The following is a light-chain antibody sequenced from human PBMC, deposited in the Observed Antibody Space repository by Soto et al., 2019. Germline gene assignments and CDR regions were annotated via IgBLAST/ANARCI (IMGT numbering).Light chain of an antibody. J-gene: IGKJ1*01. CDR3: LQHYTYPRT. CDR1: QGIGTD. Sequence: DIQMTQSPSSLSASVGDRVTITCRASQGIGTDLGWYRQKRWQAPERLIYSTSSLQSGDPSRFSGSGSGTEFSLTLTSLQPEDVATYYCLQHYTYPRTFGQGTKVQI. V-gene: IGKV1-17*01. CDR2: STS.